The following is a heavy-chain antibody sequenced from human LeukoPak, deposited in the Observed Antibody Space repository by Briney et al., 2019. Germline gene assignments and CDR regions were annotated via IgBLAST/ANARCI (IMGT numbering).Heavy chain of an antibody. D-gene: IGHD6-13*01. CDR3: ARDRSSSWREYPGWFDP. V-gene: IGHV1-18*01. J-gene: IGHJ5*02. CDR2: ISAYNGNT. CDR1: GYTFTSYG. Sequence: ASVKVSCKASGYTFTSYGITWVRQAPGQGLEWMGWISAYNGNTNYAQKLQGRVTMTTDTSTSTAYMELRSLRSDDTAVYYCARDRSSSWREYPGWFDPGGQGTLVTVSS.